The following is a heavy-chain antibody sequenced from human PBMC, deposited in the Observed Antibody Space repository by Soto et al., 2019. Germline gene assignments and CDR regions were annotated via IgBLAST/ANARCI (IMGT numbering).Heavy chain of an antibody. CDR1: GGSISSYY. CDR2: IYYSGST. CDR3: ARLWFGEPVDY. V-gene: IGHV4-59*08. Sequence: SETLSLTCTVSGGSISSYYWRWIRQPPGKGLEWIGYIYYSGSTNYNPSLKSRVTISVDTSKNQFSLKLSSVTAADTAVYYCARLWFGEPVDYWGQGTLVTVSS. J-gene: IGHJ4*02. D-gene: IGHD3-10*01.